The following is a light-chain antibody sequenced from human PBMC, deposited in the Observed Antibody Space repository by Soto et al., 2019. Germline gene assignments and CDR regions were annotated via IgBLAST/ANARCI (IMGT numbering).Light chain of an antibody. V-gene: IGKV3-15*01. Sequence: EIVMTQSPATLSVSPGERATLSCRASQSVSRNLAWYQQKPGQAPRLLIYGPSTRATGIPARFSGSGSGTEFTLTISSMQSEDFAVYYCQQYNNGPRTFGQGTKVEIK. CDR3: QQYNNGPRT. CDR1: QSVSRN. CDR2: GPS. J-gene: IGKJ1*01.